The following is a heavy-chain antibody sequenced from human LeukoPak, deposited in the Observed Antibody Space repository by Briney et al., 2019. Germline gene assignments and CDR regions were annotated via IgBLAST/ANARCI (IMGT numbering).Heavy chain of an antibody. CDR1: GGSISSNNYY. CDR3: AKGNPFYDY. CDR2: IYTSGST. Sequence: PSETLSLTCTVSGGSISSNNYYWGWIRQPPGKGLGWIGNIYTSGSTYYSPSLKSRVIISLDTSKNKFSLTLTSVTAADTAVYYCAKGNPFYDYWGQGTLVTVSS. J-gene: IGHJ4*02. D-gene: IGHD5/OR15-5a*01. V-gene: IGHV4-39*07.